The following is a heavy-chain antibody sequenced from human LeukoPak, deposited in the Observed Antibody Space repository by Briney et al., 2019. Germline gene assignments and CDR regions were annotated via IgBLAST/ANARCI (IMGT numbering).Heavy chain of an antibody. CDR1: GYTFTSYD. J-gene: IGHJ4*02. CDR3: ARRHGRCSDGSCYYPDY. CDR2: TNPNSGNT. V-gene: IGHV1-8*01. D-gene: IGHD2-15*01. Sequence: GASVKVSCRASGYTFTSYDINWVRQATGQGLEWMGWTNPNSGNTGYAQKFQGRVTMTRNSSITTAYMELSSLKSEDTAVYYCARRHGRCSDGSCYYPDYWGQGTLVTVSS.